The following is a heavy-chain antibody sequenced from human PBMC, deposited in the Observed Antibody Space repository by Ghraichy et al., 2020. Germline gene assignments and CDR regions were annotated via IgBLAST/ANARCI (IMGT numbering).Heavy chain of an antibody. CDR1: GYTFTSYD. J-gene: IGHJ6*02. Sequence: ASVKVSCKASGYTFTSYDINWVRQATGQGLEWMGWMNPNSGNTGYAQKFQGRVTMTRNTSISTAYMELSSLRSEDTAVYYCARGVYDFWSGYQMNYYYYGMDVWGQGTTVTVSS. CDR2: MNPNSGNT. CDR3: ARGVYDFWSGYQMNYYYYGMDV. V-gene: IGHV1-8*01. D-gene: IGHD3-3*01.